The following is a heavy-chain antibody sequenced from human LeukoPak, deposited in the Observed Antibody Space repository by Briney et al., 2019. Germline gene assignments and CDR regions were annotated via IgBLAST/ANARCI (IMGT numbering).Heavy chain of an antibody. CDR1: GFVFTGYG. D-gene: IGHD1-1*01. CDR3: ARELHVERDDY. CDR2: ISANDGKI. Sequence: ASVKISCKASGFVFTGYGFTWVRQAPGQGLEWMGWISANDGKIHYSERHQGRVTMSTDTVTSTVYMELRSLRSDDTAVYYCARELHVERDDYWGQGTPVTVSS. J-gene: IGHJ4*02. V-gene: IGHV1-18*01.